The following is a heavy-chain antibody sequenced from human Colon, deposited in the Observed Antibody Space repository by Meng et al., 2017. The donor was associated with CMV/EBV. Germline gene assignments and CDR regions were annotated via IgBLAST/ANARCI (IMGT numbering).Heavy chain of an antibody. V-gene: IGHV3-66*02. Sequence: GESLKISCAASGFTFSNYAMSWVRQAPGKGLEWVSVISDAGNTYYADSVRGRFTSSRDNSKNTLSLQMHSLRVEDTAVYYCARGAFDWGQGTLVTVSS. CDR2: ISDAGNT. D-gene: IGHD2/OR15-2a*01. J-gene: IGHJ1*01. CDR1: GFTFSNYA. CDR3: ARGAFD.